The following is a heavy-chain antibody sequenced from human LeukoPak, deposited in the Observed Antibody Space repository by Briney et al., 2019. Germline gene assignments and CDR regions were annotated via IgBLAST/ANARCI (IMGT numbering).Heavy chain of an antibody. Sequence: GGSLRLSCAASGFTVSSNYMSWVRQAPGKGLEWVSVIYSGGSTYYADSVKGRFTISRDNSKNTLYLQMNSPRAEDTAVYYCARGTTVTHSFDYWGQGTLVTVSS. CDR2: IYSGGST. CDR3: ARGTTVTHSFDY. V-gene: IGHV3-66*02. CDR1: GFTVSSNY. D-gene: IGHD4-17*01. J-gene: IGHJ4*02.